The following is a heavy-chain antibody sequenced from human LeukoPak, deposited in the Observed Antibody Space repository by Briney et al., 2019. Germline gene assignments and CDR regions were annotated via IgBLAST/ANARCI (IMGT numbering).Heavy chain of an antibody. Sequence: GASVKVSCKASGYTFTSYDINWVRQATGQGLEWMGWMNPNSGNTGYAQKFQGRVTMTRNTSISTAYMELSSLRSEDTAVYYCARDMRAGTTVWFDYWGQGTLVTVSS. CDR3: ARDMRAGTTVWFDY. CDR1: GYTFTSYD. CDR2: MNPNSGNT. V-gene: IGHV1-8*01. J-gene: IGHJ4*02. D-gene: IGHD1-7*01.